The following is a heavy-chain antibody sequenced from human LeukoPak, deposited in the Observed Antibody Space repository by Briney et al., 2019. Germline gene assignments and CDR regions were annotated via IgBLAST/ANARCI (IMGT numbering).Heavy chain of an antibody. J-gene: IGHJ5*02. CDR2: MYNSGST. V-gene: IGHV4-59*01. CDR3: ARGGLSIAAQSNWFDP. CDR1: GGSISGYY. Sequence: PSETLSLTCTVSGGSISGYYWSWIRQSPEKGLERIGYMYNSGSTNYNPSLKSRVTISVDTSKKLFSLKLSSVTAADTAVYYCARGGLSIAAQSNWFDPWGQGTLVTVSS. D-gene: IGHD6-6*01.